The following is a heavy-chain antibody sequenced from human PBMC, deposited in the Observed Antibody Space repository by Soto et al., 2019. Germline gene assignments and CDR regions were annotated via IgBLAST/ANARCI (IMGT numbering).Heavy chain of an antibody. CDR1: GGSVSSADWN. CDR2: IYEGGRT. D-gene: IGHD7-27*01. V-gene: IGHV4-30-4*08. J-gene: IGHJ4*02. Sequence: SETLSLTCTVSGGSVSSADWNWSWIRQSPGKGLEWIGHIYEGGRTYSNPSLMSRATISLDTSKNLFSLNLRSVTAADTAVYYCTRGPSGDKVDFWGQGLLVTVS. CDR3: TRGPSGDKVDF.